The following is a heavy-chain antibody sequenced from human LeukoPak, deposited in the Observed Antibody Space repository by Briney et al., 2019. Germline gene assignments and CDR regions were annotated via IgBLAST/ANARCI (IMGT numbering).Heavy chain of an antibody. CDR1: GVTFTSSA. J-gene: IGHJ5*02. CDR2: MFVGSGNT. CDR3: AASEDSYYYGSGRIWFDP. Sequence: TSVKVSCKASGVTFTSSAVQWGRQGRGQRLEWRGCMFVGSGNTNYAQKFQERVTITRDMSTSTAYMELSSLRSEDTAVYYCAASEDSYYYGSGRIWFDPWGQGTLVTVSS. V-gene: IGHV1-58*01. D-gene: IGHD3-10*01.